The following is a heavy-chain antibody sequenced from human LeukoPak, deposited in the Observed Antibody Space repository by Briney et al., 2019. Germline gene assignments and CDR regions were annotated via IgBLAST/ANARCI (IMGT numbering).Heavy chain of an antibody. CDR3: ARGIGTTGTTYLYY. Sequence: GGSLRLSCAASGFTFSNYWMSWVRQAPGKGLKWVANIKQDGSEKYYVDSVTGRFTISRDNAKNSLYLQMNSLRAEDTAVYYCARGIGTTGTTYLYYWGQGTLVTVSS. CDR2: IKQDGSEK. CDR1: GFTFSNYW. J-gene: IGHJ4*02. D-gene: IGHD1-1*01. V-gene: IGHV3-7*04.